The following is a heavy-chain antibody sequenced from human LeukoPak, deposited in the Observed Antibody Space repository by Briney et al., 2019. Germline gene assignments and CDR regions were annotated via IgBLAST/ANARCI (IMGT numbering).Heavy chain of an antibody. CDR1: GFTFSSYA. CDR2: ISGSGDST. J-gene: IGHJ4*02. Sequence: PGGSLRLSCVASGFTFSSYAMSWVRQAPGKGLEWVSTISGSGDSTYDADSVKGRFTISRDNSKNTLFLQMNSLRAEDTAVYYCARDSGTYYPIFDCWGQGALVTVSS. V-gene: IGHV3-23*01. CDR3: ARDSGTYYPIFDC. D-gene: IGHD1-26*01.